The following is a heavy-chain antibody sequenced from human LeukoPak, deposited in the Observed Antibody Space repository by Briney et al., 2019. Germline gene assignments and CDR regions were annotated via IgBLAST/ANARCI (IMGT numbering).Heavy chain of an antibody. V-gene: IGHV3-30-3*01. Sequence: PGGSLRLSCAASGFTFSSYAMHWVRQAPGKGLEWVAVISYDGSNKYYADSVKGRFTISRDNSKNTLYLQMNSLRAEDTAVYYCAGSSTWRFDYWGQGTLVTVSS. CDR2: ISYDGSNK. CDR3: AGSSTWRFDY. J-gene: IGHJ4*02. CDR1: GFTFSSYA. D-gene: IGHD6-13*01.